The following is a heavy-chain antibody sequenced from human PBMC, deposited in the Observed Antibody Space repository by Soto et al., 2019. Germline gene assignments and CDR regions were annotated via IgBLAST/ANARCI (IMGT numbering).Heavy chain of an antibody. J-gene: IGHJ4*02. CDR2: ISGSGGST. V-gene: IGHV3-23*01. CDR1: GFTFSSYA. D-gene: IGHD6-13*01. CDR3: AKARTSTRTGYSSFDY. Sequence: PGGALRLSCAASGFTFSSYAMSWVRQAPGKGLEWVSAISGSGGSTYYADSVKGRFTISRDNSKNTLYLQMNSLRAEDTAVYYCAKARTSTRTGYSSFDYWGQGTLVTVSS.